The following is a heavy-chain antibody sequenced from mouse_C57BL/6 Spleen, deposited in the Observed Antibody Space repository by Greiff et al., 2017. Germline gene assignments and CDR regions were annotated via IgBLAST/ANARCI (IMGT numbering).Heavy chain of an antibody. J-gene: IGHJ1*03. D-gene: IGHD1-1*01. CDR3: ARHGSSYWYFDV. Sequence: QVQLQQPGAELVKPGASVKMSCKASGYTFTSYWITWVKPRPGQGLEWIGDIYPGSGSTNYNEKFKSKATLTVDTSSSTAYMQLSSLKSEDSAVYYCARHGSSYWYFDVWGTGTTVTVSS. CDR1: GYTFTSYW. V-gene: IGHV1-55*01. CDR2: IYPGSGST.